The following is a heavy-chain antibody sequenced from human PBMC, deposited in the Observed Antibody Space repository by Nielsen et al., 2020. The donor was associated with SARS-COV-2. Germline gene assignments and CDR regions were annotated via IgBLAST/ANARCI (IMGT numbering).Heavy chain of an antibody. D-gene: IGHD3-10*01. V-gene: IGHV3-23*01. CDR1: GLTFNTYA. J-gene: IGHJ6*03. Sequence: GESLKISCAASGLTFNTYAMSWVRQAPGKGLDWVSTIGGIDSSNTYYPDSVKGRFTISRDNSKNTLFLQMNSLRAEDTAVYFCATMVRGYYMDVWGKGPRSPSP. CDR2: IGGIDSSNT. CDR3: ATMVRGYYMDV.